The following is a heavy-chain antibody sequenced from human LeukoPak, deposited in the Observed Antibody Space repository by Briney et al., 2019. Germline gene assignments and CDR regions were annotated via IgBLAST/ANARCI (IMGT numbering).Heavy chain of an antibody. CDR3: ASGTYRLGDY. CDR1: GFSFRTYA. Sequence: GGSLRLSCVASGFSFRTYAMSWVRQAPGKGLEWVSGISGSGVDTHYADSVKGRFRISRDNSQNTLYLQLSSLRAEDTAVYYCASGTYRLGDYWGLGTLVTVSS. D-gene: IGHD3-10*01. CDR2: ISGSGVDT. J-gene: IGHJ4*02. V-gene: IGHV3-23*01.